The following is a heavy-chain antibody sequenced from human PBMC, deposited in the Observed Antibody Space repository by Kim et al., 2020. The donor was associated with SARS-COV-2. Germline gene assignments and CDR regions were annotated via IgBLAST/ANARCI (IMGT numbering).Heavy chain of an antibody. CDR2: ISYDGSNK. Sequence: GGSLRLSCEASGFTFSSYGMHWVRQAPGKGLEWVAVISYDGSNKYYADSVKGRFTISRDNSKNTLYLQMNSLRAEDTAVYYCAKEAKYYDFWSGYFPNPAGYYYCYYGLDVWGQGTTVTVSS. J-gene: IGHJ6*02. CDR3: AKEAKYYDFWSGYFPNPAGYYYCYYGLDV. CDR1: GFTFSSYG. D-gene: IGHD3-3*01. V-gene: IGHV3-30*18.